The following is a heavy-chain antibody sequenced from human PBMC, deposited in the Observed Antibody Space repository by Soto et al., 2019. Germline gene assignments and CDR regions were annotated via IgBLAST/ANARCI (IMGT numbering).Heavy chain of an antibody. J-gene: IGHJ5*02. Sequence: SETLSLTCTVSGGSISSYYWSWIRQPPGKGLEWIGYIYYSGSTNYNPSLKSRVTISVDTSKNQFSLKLSSVTAADTAVYYCARAPVLQWLAEIDSWFDPWGQGTLVTVS. CDR1: GGSISSYY. V-gene: IGHV4-59*01. CDR3: ARAPVLQWLAEIDSWFDP. CDR2: IYYSGST. D-gene: IGHD3-10*01.